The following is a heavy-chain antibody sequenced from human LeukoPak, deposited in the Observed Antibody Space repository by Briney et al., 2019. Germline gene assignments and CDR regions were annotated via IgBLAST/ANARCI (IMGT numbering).Heavy chain of an antibody. V-gene: IGHV3-30*03. J-gene: IGHJ4*02. CDR1: GFTFSNYG. CDR2: ISYDGNNK. CDR3: AAVVRAATAAFDC. Sequence: GGSLRLSCAASGFTFSNYGIHWVRQAPGKGLEWVAVISYDGNNKYYADSVKGRFSISRDNSKNTLYLQMNSLRAEDTAVYYCAAVVRAATAAFDCWGQGTLVTVSS. D-gene: IGHD2-2*01.